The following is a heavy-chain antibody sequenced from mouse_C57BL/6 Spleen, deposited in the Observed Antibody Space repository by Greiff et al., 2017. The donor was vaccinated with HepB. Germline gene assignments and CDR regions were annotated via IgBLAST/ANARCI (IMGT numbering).Heavy chain of an antibody. CDR2: IWSGGST. CDR3: ARSYDYDVGGYYAMDY. D-gene: IGHD2-4*01. J-gene: IGHJ4*01. V-gene: IGHV2-2*01. CDR1: GFSLTSYG. Sequence: VQVVESGPGLVQPSQSLSITCTVSGFSLTSYGVHWVRQSPGKGLEWLGVIWSGGSTDYNAAFISRLSISKDNSKSQVFFKMNSLQADDTAIYYCARSYDYDVGGYYAMDYWGQGTSVTVSS.